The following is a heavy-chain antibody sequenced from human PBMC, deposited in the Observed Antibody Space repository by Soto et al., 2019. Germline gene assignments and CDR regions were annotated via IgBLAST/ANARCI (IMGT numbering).Heavy chain of an antibody. D-gene: IGHD3-16*02. V-gene: IGHV3-15*01. J-gene: IGHJ4*02. CDR1: GVTFKTAW. CDR2: ITTETEGDAT. CDR3: VTYDSIWGSSRYRWAY. Sequence: EVQLVESGGGLVRPGGSLRLSCTASGVTFKTAWMSWVRQSPGKGLEWGARITTETEGDATDYAALVVVRLTISRDDSNNTLHQQMNSLKTEDTAVYFCVTYDSIWGSSRYRWAYLGPGILVTVSS.